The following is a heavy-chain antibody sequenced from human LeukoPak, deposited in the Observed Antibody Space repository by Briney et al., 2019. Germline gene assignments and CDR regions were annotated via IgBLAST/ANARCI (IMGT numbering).Heavy chain of an antibody. CDR3: ARDGTGVDS. CDR2: ISANSGGT. CDR1: GYTFSDYF. Sequence: GASVKVSCKASGYTFSDYFMHWVRQAPRQGLEWMGWISANSGGTIYAQKFQGRVTMTRDTSISTAYMELSRLRSDDTAVYYCARDGTGVDSWGQGTLVIVSS. V-gene: IGHV1-2*02. D-gene: IGHD1/OR15-1a*01. J-gene: IGHJ4*02.